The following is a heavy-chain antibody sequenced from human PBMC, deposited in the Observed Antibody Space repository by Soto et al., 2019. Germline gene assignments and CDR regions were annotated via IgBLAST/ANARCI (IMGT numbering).Heavy chain of an antibody. CDR3: AEDNDLNP. CDR1: GFTFSNYG. J-gene: IGHJ5*02. D-gene: IGHD1-1*01. CDR2: ISYDGGNQ. Sequence: QGQLVESEGGVVQPGRSLRLSCAASGFTFSNYGMHWVRQAPGKGLEWVAVISYDGGNQNYADSVKGRFIISRDNSKNTLYLQMNSLRPEDTAMYYCAEDNDLNPWGQGTLVTVSS. V-gene: IGHV3-30*18.